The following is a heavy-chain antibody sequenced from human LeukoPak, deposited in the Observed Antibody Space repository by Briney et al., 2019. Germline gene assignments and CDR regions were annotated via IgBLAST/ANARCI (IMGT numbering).Heavy chain of an antibody. CDR2: ISALNGNT. D-gene: IGHD3-22*01. CDR3: ARKLYDSSCYGQTYYFDY. Sequence: GASVKVSCKASGYTFTRYGISWVRQAPGQGLEWMGWISALNGNTNYAQKLQGRVTMTTDTSTTTAYMELRSLRSDDTAVYYCARKLYDSSCYGQTYYFDYWGQGTLVTVSS. V-gene: IGHV1-18*01. CDR1: GYTFTRYG. J-gene: IGHJ4*02.